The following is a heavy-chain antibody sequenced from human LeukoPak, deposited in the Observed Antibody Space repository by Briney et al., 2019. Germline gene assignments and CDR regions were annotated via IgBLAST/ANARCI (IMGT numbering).Heavy chain of an antibody. CDR3: ARAQVLLWFGELITSPIDY. V-gene: IGHV4-38-2*01. J-gene: IGHJ4*02. D-gene: IGHD3-10*01. CDR2: IYHSGST. CDR1: GYSISSGYY. Sequence: SDTLSLTCAVSGYSISSGYYWGWIRQPPGKGLEWIGSIYHSGSTYYNPSLKSRVTISVDTSKNQFSLKLSSVTAADTAVYYCARAQVLLWFGELITSPIDYWGQGTLVTVSS.